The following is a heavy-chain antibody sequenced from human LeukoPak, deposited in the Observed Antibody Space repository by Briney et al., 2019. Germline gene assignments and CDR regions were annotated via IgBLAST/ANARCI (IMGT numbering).Heavy chain of an antibody. CDR2: IYYSGST. CDR1: GGSISSYY. CDR3: ARVRDGYSSDAFDI. J-gene: IGHJ3*02. V-gene: IGHV4-59*01. Sequence: SETLSLTCTVSGGSISSYYWSWIRQPPGKGLEWIGYIYYSGSTNYNPSLKSRATISVDTSKNQFSLKLSSVTAADTAVYYCARVRDGYSSDAFDIWGQGTMVTVSS. D-gene: IGHD2-15*01.